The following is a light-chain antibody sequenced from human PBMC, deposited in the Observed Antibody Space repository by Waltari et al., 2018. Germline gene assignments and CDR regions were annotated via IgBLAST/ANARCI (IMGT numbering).Light chain of an antibody. CDR1: QSVSRA. CDR2: GAS. J-gene: IGKJ1*01. Sequence: EIVLTQSPGTLSLSLGERATLSCRASQSVSRALTWYQQTPGQAPRLLIYGASTRATGIPDRFSGSGSGTGFSLTISRLEPDDFAVYYCQHYLRLPVTFGQGTAVEI. V-gene: IGKV3-20*01. CDR3: QHYLRLPVT.